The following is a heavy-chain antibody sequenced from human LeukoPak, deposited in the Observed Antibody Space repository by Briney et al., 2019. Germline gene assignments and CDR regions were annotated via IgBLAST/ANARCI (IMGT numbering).Heavy chain of an antibody. CDR3: ARRVGRTGTTDFDY. CDR2: IYPGESDT. Sequence: GESLKTSCKGSGYSFTRYWIGWVRQMPGKGLEWMGIIYPGESDTRYSPSFQGQVTISPDKSISTAYLQWSSLKASDTDMYYCARRVGRTGTTDFDYWGQGTLVTVSS. D-gene: IGHD1-1*01. CDR1: GYSFTRYW. J-gene: IGHJ4*02. V-gene: IGHV5-51*01.